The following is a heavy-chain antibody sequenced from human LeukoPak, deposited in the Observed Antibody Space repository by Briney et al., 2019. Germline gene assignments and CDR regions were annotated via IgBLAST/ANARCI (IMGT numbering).Heavy chain of an antibody. J-gene: IGHJ4*02. V-gene: IGHV4-59*01. CDR3: ARDSSTEPLAFDY. D-gene: IGHD6-13*01. Sequence: SETLSLTCTVSGGSISSYYWSWIRQPPGKGLEWIGYIYYSGSTNYNPSLKSRVTISVDTSKNQFSLKLSSVTAADTAVYCCARDSSTEPLAFDYWGQGTLVTVSS. CDR1: GGSISSYY. CDR2: IYYSGST.